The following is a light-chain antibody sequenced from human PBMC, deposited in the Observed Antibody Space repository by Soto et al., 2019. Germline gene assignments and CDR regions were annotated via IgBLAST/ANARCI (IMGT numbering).Light chain of an antibody. V-gene: IGKV3-20*01. CDR2: GAS. Sequence: EIVLTQSPVTLSLSPGQRATLSCRASQTVGSNYLAWYQQKPGQAPRVLIHGASSRATGIPDRFSGSGSGTDFTLTISRLEPEDFAVYYCQQYGSSGTFGQGTKVDIK. J-gene: IGKJ1*01. CDR1: QTVGSNY. CDR3: QQYGSSGT.